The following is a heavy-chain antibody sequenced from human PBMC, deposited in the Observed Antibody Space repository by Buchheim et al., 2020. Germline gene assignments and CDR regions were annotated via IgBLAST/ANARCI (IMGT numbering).Heavy chain of an antibody. CDR3: ARDLNDFWSGPYYYYGMDV. J-gene: IGHJ6*02. CDR2: LSDSGGFT. Sequence: EVQLLESGGGLVQPGGSLRLSCAASGFTFNTYAMIWVRQAPGKGLEWVSSLSDSGGFTYYADSVKGRFTIPRATSKHTLYLQMNSLRAEDTAVYYCARDLNDFWSGPYYYYGMDVWGQGTT. V-gene: IGHV3-23*01. CDR1: GFTFNTYA. D-gene: IGHD3-3*01.